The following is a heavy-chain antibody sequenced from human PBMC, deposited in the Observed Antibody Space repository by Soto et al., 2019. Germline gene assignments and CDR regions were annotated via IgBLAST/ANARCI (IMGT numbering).Heavy chain of an antibody. CDR3: SRGGSGYTWFNEF. Sequence: QEQLVQSGAEVKKPGSSVKVSCKASGGLFSSYPISWVRQVPGQGLEWMGGIIPVFQTAYYTQRFRGRVTITADDPTNTDYMELSSLSSEDTAIYYCSRGGSGYTWFNEFWGQGTLVTVSS. CDR1: GGLFSSYP. J-gene: IGHJ4*02. D-gene: IGHD3-22*01. V-gene: IGHV1-69*01. CDR2: IIPVFQTA.